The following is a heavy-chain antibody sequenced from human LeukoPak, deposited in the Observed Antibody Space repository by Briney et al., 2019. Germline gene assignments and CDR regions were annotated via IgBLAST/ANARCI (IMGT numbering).Heavy chain of an antibody. D-gene: IGHD3-22*01. J-gene: IGHJ4*02. Sequence: GGSLRLSRAASGFTFSSYSMNWVRQAPGKGLEWVSSISSSSSYIYYADSVKGRFTISRDNAKNSLYLQMNSLRAEDTAVYYCARDRYDSSGYYYRDPYYFDYWGQGTLVTVSS. CDR3: ARDRYDSSGYYYRDPYYFDY. CDR1: GFTFSSYS. V-gene: IGHV3-21*01. CDR2: ISSSSSYI.